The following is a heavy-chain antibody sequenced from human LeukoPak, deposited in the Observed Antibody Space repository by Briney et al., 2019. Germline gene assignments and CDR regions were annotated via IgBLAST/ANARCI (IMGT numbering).Heavy chain of an antibody. D-gene: IGHD3-16*01. CDR3: GRDSLGGDY. CDR1: GFSFSTFG. CDR2: IWNDGSKK. V-gene: IGHV3-33*08. Sequence: GGSLRLSCAASGFSFSTFGMHWARRAPGKGLEWVAVIWNDGSKKFYAESVKGRFTISRDNAQNTLYLQMKRLRAEDTAVYYCGRDSLGGDYWGQGTLVTVSS. J-gene: IGHJ4*02.